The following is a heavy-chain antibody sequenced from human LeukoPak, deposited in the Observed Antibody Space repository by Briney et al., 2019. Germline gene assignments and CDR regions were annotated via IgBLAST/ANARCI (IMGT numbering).Heavy chain of an antibody. V-gene: IGHV3-9*01. CDR3: AKDRFFYDSGSKAN. CDR1: GFPFDDYG. Sequence: GGSLRLSCVASGFPFDDYGMFWVRQTPGKGLEWVSSISWNSCIRDYADSVKGRFTISRDNAKNSLYLQMNSLRVEDTAFYYCAKDRFFYDSGSKANWGQGTLVTVSS. CDR2: ISWNSCIR. J-gene: IGHJ4*02. D-gene: IGHD3-22*01.